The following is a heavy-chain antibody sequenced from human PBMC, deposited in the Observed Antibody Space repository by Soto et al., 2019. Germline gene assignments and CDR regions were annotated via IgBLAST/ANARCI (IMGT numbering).Heavy chain of an antibody. D-gene: IGHD6-13*01. J-gene: IGHJ6*02. CDR3: ARDLWEQQPGDYYYGMDV. CDR1: GFTFSSYS. Sequence: PGGSLRLSCAASGFTFSSYSMNWVRQAPGKGLEWVSYISSSSSTIYYADSVKGRFTISRDNAKNSLYLQMNSLRAEDTAVYYCARDLWEQQPGDYYYGMDVWGQGTTVTVSS. CDR2: ISSSSSTI. V-gene: IGHV3-48*01.